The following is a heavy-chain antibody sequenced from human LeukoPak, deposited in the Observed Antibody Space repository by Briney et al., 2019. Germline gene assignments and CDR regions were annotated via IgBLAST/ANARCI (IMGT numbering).Heavy chain of an antibody. CDR2: INPSGGST. V-gene: IGHV1-46*01. J-gene: IGHJ5*02. Sequence: ASVKVSCKASGYTFTSYYMHWVRQAPGQGLEWMGIINPSGGSTSYAQKFQGRVTMTGDTSTSTVYMELSSLRSEDTAVYYCARELPDTLLDPWGQGTLVTVSS. CDR1: GYTFTSYY. D-gene: IGHD3-9*01. CDR3: ARELPDTLLDP.